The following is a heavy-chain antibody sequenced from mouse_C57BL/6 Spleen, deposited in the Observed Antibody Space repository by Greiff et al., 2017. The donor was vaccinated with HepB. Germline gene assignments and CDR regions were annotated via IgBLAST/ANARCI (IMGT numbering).Heavy chain of an antibody. V-gene: IGHV5-12*01. J-gene: IGHJ3*01. Sequence: DVQLQESGGGLVQPGGSLKLSCAASGFTFSDYYMYWVRQTPEKRLEWVAYISNGGGSTYYPDTVKGRFTISRDNAKNTLYLQMSRLKSEDTAMYYCARHRYWGQGTLVTVSA. CDR2: ISNGGGST. CDR3: ARHRY. CDR1: GFTFSDYY.